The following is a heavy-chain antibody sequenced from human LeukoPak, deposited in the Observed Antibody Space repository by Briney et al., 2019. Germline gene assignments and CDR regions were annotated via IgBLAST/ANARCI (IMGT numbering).Heavy chain of an antibody. Sequence: SETLSLTCTVSGGSISSSSYYWGWIRQPPGKGLEWIGSIYYSGSTYYNPSLKSRVTIPVDTSKNQFSLKLSSVTAADTAVYYCARASSAYLFDYWGQGTLVTVSS. D-gene: IGHD2-2*01. J-gene: IGHJ4*02. CDR1: GGSISSSSYY. CDR2: IYYSGST. CDR3: ARASSAYLFDY. V-gene: IGHV4-39*01.